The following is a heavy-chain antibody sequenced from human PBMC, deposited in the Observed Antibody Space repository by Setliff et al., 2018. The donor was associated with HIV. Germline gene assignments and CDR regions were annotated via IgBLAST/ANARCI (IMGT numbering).Heavy chain of an antibody. CDR1: GGSISSSNW. Sequence: SETLSLTCAVSGGSISSSNWWSWVRQPPGKGLEWIGEIYHSGSTNYSPSLKSRVTISVDKSKNQFSLKLSSATAADTAVYYCATGRFYSGYYYYGLDVWGQGTTVTVSS. J-gene: IGHJ6*02. V-gene: IGHV4-4*02. D-gene: IGHD1-26*01. CDR3: ATGRFYSGYYYYGLDV. CDR2: IYHSGST.